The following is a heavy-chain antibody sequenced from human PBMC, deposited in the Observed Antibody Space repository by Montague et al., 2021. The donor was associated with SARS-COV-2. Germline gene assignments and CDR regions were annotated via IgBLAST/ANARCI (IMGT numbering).Heavy chain of an antibody. CDR2: ICSGGDST. V-gene: IGHV3-23*03. D-gene: IGHD3-10*01. Sequence: SLRLSCAASGFSFSGYAMNWVRQAPGKGLEWISVICSGGDSTYYADSVRGRFTISRDDSKNTLFLHLNNLSAEDTAIYYCAKPGPFAFYFESWGQGTLVTVSS. CDR3: AKPGPFAFYFES. J-gene: IGHJ4*02. CDR1: GFSFSGYA.